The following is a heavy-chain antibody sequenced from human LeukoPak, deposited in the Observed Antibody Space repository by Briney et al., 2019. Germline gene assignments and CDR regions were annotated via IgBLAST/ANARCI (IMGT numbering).Heavy chain of an antibody. CDR1: GFTFSSYA. Sequence: GGSLRLSCAASGFTFSSYAMNWVRQAPGKGLEWVSAISGSGGSTYYADSVTGRFTISRDNSKNTLYLQMNSLRAEDTAVYYCAKDRGQLWPKYYFDYWGQGTLVTVSS. D-gene: IGHD5-18*01. J-gene: IGHJ4*02. CDR2: ISGSGGST. V-gene: IGHV3-23*01. CDR3: AKDRGQLWPKYYFDY.